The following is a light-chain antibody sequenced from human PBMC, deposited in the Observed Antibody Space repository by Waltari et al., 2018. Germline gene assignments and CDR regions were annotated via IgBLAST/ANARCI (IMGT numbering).Light chain of an antibody. CDR2: AAS. CDR3: QQSYTTPYT. V-gene: IGKV1-39*01. J-gene: IGKJ2*01. CDR1: QLVDNF. Sequence: RARQLVDNFLNWYQQKPGQAPSLLIYAASSLQSGVPSRFSGRGSGTDFTLTISSLQPEDFATYYCQQSYTTPYTFGQGTRLDIK.